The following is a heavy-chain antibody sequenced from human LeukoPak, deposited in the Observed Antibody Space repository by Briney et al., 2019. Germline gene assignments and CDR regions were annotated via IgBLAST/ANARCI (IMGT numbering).Heavy chain of an antibody. CDR2: INPNSGGT. Sequence: ASVKVSCKASGYTFTGYHIHWVRQAPGQGLEWMGWINPNSGGTNYAQKFQGRVTMTRDTSISTAYMELSRLRSDDTAVYYCARASATFGGVIEDYWGQGTLVTVSS. V-gene: IGHV1-2*02. D-gene: IGHD3-16*02. CDR3: ARASATFGGVIEDY. CDR1: GYTFTGYH. J-gene: IGHJ4*02.